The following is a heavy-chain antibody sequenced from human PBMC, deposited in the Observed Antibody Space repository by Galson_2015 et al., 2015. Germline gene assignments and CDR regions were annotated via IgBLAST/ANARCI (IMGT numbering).Heavy chain of an antibody. CDR1: GFTFGDYA. Sequence: LRLSCAASGFTFGDYAMSWFRQAPGKGLEWVGFIRSKAYGGTTEYAASVKGRFTISRDDSKSIAYLQMNSLKTEDTAVYYCTRDGYCSSTSCYSGNWFDPWGQGTLVTVSS. D-gene: IGHD2-2*03. CDR2: IRSKAYGGTT. J-gene: IGHJ5*02. CDR3: TRDGYCSSTSCYSGNWFDP. V-gene: IGHV3-49*03.